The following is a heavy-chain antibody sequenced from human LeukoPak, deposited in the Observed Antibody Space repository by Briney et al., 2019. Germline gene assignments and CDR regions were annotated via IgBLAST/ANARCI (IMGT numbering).Heavy chain of an antibody. V-gene: IGHV3-30*02. CDR1: GFTFSRNG. J-gene: IGHJ4*02. Sequence: GGSLRLSCAGSGFTFSRNGMHWVRQAPGKGPEWVTFISYDGSNEYYADSVKGRFTISRDNSKNTLYLQMNSLRVEDTAVYYCAKDGGGTDFDYWGQGTLVTVSS. D-gene: IGHD1-26*01. CDR3: AKDGGGTDFDY. CDR2: ISYDGSNE.